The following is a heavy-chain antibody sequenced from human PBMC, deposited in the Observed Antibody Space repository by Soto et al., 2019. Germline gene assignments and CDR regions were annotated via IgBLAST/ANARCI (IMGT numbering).Heavy chain of an antibody. V-gene: IGHV5-51*01. CDR1: GYSFTSDW. J-gene: IGHJ6*02. CDR2: IYPGDSDT. CDR3: ARRDGYGGDKYYYYYGMDV. Sequence: PGECLKSSCKGSGYSFTSDWIGWVRQMPGKGLEWMGIIYPGDSDTRYSPSFQGQVTISADKSISTAYLQWSSLKASDTAMYYCARRDGYGGDKYYYYYGMDVWGQGTTVTVSS. D-gene: IGHD4-17*01.